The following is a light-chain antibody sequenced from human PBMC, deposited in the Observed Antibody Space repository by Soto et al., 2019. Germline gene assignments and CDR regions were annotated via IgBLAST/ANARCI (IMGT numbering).Light chain of an antibody. CDR2: AAS. Sequence: DIQMTQSPSSLSASVGDRVTITCRASQGIRNYLAWYQQKPGKVPKLLIYAASTLQSGVPSRFSGSGSGTDFTLTISSLQPEDVATYYCQQSFDSPRTFGGGTKVEI. J-gene: IGKJ4*01. CDR1: QGIRNY. V-gene: IGKV1-27*01. CDR3: QQSFDSPRT.